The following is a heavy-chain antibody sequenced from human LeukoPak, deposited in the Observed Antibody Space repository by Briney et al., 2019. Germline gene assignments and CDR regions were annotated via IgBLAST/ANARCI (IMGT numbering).Heavy chain of an antibody. CDR2: IYYSGGT. CDR3: ARVKPPYYYDSSGHPGVFDY. Sequence: SETLSLTCTVSGGSISSSNYYWGWIRQPPGKGLEWIGNIYYSGGTYYNPSLKSRVTISVDTSKNQFSLKLSSVTAADTAVYYCARVKPPYYYDSSGHPGVFDYWGQGTLVTVSS. V-gene: IGHV4-39*07. CDR1: GGSISSSNYY. J-gene: IGHJ4*02. D-gene: IGHD3-22*01.